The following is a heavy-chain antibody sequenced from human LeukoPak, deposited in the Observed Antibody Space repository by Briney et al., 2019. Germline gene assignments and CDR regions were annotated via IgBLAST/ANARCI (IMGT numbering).Heavy chain of an antibody. J-gene: IGHJ5*02. CDR2: IYYSGST. Sequence: KSSETLSLTCTVSGGSISSYYWSWIRQPPGKGPEWIGYIYYSGSTNYNPSLKSRVTISVDTSKNQFSLKLSSVTAADTAVYYCARGRYCSSTSCLTLGPREVFAWGQGTLVTVSS. CDR1: GGSISSYY. CDR3: ARGRYCSSTSCLTLGPREVFA. D-gene: IGHD2-2*01. V-gene: IGHV4-59*01.